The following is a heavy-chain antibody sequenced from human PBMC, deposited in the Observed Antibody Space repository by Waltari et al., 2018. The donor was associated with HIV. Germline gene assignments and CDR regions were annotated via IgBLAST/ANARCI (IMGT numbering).Heavy chain of an antibody. V-gene: IGHV3-53*01. CDR2: MYSGGST. D-gene: IGHD6-6*01. J-gene: IGHJ3*02. Sequence: EVQLVESGGGLIQPGGSLRLSCAVSGFRVSRHSRSWVRGAPGKGREWVSVMYSGGSTYYSDSAKGRFTISRDESKNTLYLQMNSLRAEDTAVYYCARDRGSSPNDAFDIWGQGTMVTVSS. CDR3: ARDRGSSPNDAFDI. CDR1: GFRVSRHS.